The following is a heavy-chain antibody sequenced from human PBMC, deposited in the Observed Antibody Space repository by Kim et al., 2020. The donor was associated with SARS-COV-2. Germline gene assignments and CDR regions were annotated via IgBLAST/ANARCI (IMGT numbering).Heavy chain of an antibody. D-gene: IGHD3-16*01. Sequence: SETLSLTCTVSGGSISSSSYYWGWIRQPPGKGLEWIGSIYYSGSTYYNPSLKSRVTISVDTSKNQFSLKLSSVTAADTAVYYCAREEGGGIMLVLEWFDPWGQGTLVTVSS. CDR1: GGSISSSSYY. CDR3: AREEGGGIMLVLEWFDP. CDR2: IYYSGST. J-gene: IGHJ5*02. V-gene: IGHV4-39*07.